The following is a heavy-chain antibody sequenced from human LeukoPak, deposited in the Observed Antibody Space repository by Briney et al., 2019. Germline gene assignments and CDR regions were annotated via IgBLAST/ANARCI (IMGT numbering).Heavy chain of an antibody. CDR1: GVSISSGNW. V-gene: IGHV4/OR15-8*02. CDR2: THRSGDT. CDR3: ATRDQSRTFLVPLDS. Sequence: SETLSLTCAVYGVSISSGNWWTWVRQPPGKGLEWIGETHRSGDTKYNPSLNGRVTISMDNSKNQLSLNLISVTAADTAMYYCATRDQSRTFLVPLDSWGQGTLVTVSS. D-gene: IGHD3-3*02. J-gene: IGHJ4*02.